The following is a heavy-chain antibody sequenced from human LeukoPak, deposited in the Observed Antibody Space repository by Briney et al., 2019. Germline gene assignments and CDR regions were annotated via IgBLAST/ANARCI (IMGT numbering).Heavy chain of an antibody. Sequence: GGSLRLSCAASGFTFSSYEMNWVRQAPGKGLEWVSYISSSGSTIYYADSVKGRFTISRDNAKNSLYLQMNSLRAEDTAVYYCARDAHYYDRSNDAFDIWGQGTMVTVSS. J-gene: IGHJ3*02. V-gene: IGHV3-48*03. CDR1: GFTFSSYE. D-gene: IGHD3-22*01. CDR3: ARDAHYYDRSNDAFDI. CDR2: ISSSGSTI.